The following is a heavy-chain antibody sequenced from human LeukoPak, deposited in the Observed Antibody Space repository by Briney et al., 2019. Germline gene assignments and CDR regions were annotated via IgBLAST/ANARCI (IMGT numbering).Heavy chain of an antibody. J-gene: IGHJ4*02. D-gene: IGHD4-17*01. CDR2: IDWDDNI. CDR1: GFSIRTPGVG. V-gene: IGHV2-5*02. CDR3: AHYGDYRFLYYFYH. Sequence: SGPTLVHPSQTLTLTCTFSGFSIRTPGVGVGWVRQPPGKALEWLSIIDWDDNILCSPSLRSRVTITNDASKNQLVLTMTNMAPVDTATYYCAHYGDYRFLYYFYHWGQGALVTVSS.